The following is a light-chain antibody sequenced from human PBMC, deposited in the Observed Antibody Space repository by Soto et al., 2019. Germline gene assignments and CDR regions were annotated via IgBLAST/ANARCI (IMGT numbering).Light chain of an antibody. CDR3: QQSYSSPTT. CDR2: KAS. Sequence: DIQMTQSPSTLSASVGDRVSINCRASQSISAWLAWYQQKPGKAPRLLIYKASTLEIGVPSRFTGSGSGTDFTLTVNSLQPEDFATYYCQQSYSSPTTFGQGTRLEIK. V-gene: IGKV1-5*03. J-gene: IGKJ5*01. CDR1: QSISAW.